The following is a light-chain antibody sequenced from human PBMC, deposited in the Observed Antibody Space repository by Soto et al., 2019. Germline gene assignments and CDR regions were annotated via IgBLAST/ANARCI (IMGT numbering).Light chain of an antibody. V-gene: IGKV4-1*01. J-gene: IGKJ2*01. CDR3: QQFYNAPPYT. Sequence: DTVMTQSPDSLAVSLGERATINCKSSQSVFHSANNMNYLAWYQQKPGQSPKLLISWASIRDSGVPDRFSGSVSGTEFTLTINSLQAEDAAVYYCQQFYNAPPYTFGQGTRLEIK. CDR1: QSVFHSANNMNY. CDR2: WAS.